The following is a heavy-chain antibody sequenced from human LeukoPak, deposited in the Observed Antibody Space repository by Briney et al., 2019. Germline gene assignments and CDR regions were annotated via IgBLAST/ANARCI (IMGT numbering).Heavy chain of an antibody. CDR1: GDSVSNTSVA. D-gene: IGHD2-15*01. CDR3: ARGWSRTIDY. Sequence: SQTLSLTCAISGDSVSNTSVAWTWIRQSPSRGLEWLGRTYYRSKWCNDYAVSVKGRITINPDTSKNQFSLQLNSVTPEDTAVYFCARGWSRTIDYWGQGTLVTVSS. CDR2: TYYRSKWCN. J-gene: IGHJ4*02. V-gene: IGHV6-1*01.